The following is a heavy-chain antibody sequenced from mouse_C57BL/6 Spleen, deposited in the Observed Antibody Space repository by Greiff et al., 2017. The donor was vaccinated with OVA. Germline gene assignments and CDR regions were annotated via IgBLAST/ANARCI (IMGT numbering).Heavy chain of an antibody. CDR3: AGATAVVATYYDAMDY. J-gene: IGHJ4*01. V-gene: IGHV1-9*01. CDR1: GYTFTGYW. D-gene: IGHD1-1*01. Sequence: QVQLQQSGAELMKPGASVKLSCKATGYTFTGYWIEWVKQRPGPGLEWIGEILPGSGSTNYNEKFKGKATFTADTSSDTAYMQLSSLTTEDSAIDYCAGATAVVATYYDAMDYWGQGTSVTVSS. CDR2: ILPGSGST.